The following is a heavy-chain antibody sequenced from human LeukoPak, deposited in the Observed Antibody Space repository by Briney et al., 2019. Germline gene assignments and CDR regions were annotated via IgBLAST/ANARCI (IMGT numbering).Heavy chain of an antibody. CDR2: VYSSGST. V-gene: IGHV4-61*02. CDR3: ARTPLRGATFFTSYPNWFDT. CDR1: GGSITNGGYY. J-gene: IGHJ5*02. D-gene: IGHD3-10*01. Sequence: PSQTLSLTCTVSGGSITNGGYYWSWIRQPAGKGLEWIGRVYSSGSTDYNPSLKSRLSISVDTSKIQFSLRLSSVTVADTAVYYCARTPLRGATFFTSYPNWFDTWGQGTLVTVSS.